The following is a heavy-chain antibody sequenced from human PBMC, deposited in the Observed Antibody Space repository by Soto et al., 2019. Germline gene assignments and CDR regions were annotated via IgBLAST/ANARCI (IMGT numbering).Heavy chain of an antibody. V-gene: IGHV1-3*01. CDR2: INAGNGNT. CDR3: ARDLGFGLSDY. Sequence: VRRAPGQRLEWMGWINAGNGNTKYSQKFQGRVTITRDTSASTAYMELSGLRSEDTAVYSCARDLGFGLSDYWGQGTLVTVSS. D-gene: IGHD3-10*01. J-gene: IGHJ4*02.